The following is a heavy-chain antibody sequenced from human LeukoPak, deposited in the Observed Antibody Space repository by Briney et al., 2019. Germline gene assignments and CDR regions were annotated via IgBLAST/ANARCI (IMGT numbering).Heavy chain of an antibody. Sequence: SETLSLTCAVYGGSFSGYYWSWIRQPPGKGLEWFGEINHSGSTNYNPSLKSRVTISVDTSKNQFSLKLSSVTAADTAVYYCARVPLIDDLPSSFDYWGQGTLVTVSS. CDR3: ARVPLIDDLPSSFDY. CDR2: INHSGST. V-gene: IGHV4-34*01. J-gene: IGHJ4*02. D-gene: IGHD3-3*01. CDR1: GGSFSGYY.